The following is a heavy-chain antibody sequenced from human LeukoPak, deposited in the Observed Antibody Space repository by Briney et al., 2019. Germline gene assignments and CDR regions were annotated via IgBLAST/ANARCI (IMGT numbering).Heavy chain of an antibody. J-gene: IGHJ3*02. V-gene: IGHV4-30-2*01. Sequence: SETLSLTCAVSGGSISSGGYSWSWIRQPPGKGLEWIGYIYHSGSTYYNPSLKSRVTISVDRSKNQFSLKLSSVTAADTAVYYCARGVVIAAASRFDIWGQGTMVTVSS. CDR1: GGSISSGGYS. CDR2: IYHSGST. D-gene: IGHD6-13*01. CDR3: ARGVVIAAASRFDI.